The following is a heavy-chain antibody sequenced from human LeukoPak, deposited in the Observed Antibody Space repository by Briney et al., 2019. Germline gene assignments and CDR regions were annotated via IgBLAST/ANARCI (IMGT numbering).Heavy chain of an antibody. CDR1: GGSIRNYF. V-gene: IGHV4-59*08. Sequence: PSETLSLTCTVSGGSIRNYFWSWIRQPPGKGLEWIGYIYYSGSTNSNPSLKSRVTISLDTSKNQFSLKLSSVTAADTAVYYCARQRIRGTELPLGDAFDIWGQGTMVTVSS. CDR3: ARQRIRGTELPLGDAFDI. D-gene: IGHD1-26*01. J-gene: IGHJ3*02. CDR2: IYYSGST.